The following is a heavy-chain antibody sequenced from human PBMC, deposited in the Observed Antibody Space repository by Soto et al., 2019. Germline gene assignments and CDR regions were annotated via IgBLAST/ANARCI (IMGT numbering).Heavy chain of an antibody. CDR3: ARRAIAAAGIYYFDY. CDR1: GYSFTSYW. CDR2: IYPGDSDT. D-gene: IGHD6-13*01. J-gene: IGHJ4*02. Sequence: PGESLKISCKGSGYSFTSYWIGWVRQMPGKGLEWMGIIYPGDSDTRYSPSFQGQVTISADKSISTAYLQWSSLKASDTAMYYCARRAIAAAGIYYFDYWGQGPLVTVSS. V-gene: IGHV5-51*01.